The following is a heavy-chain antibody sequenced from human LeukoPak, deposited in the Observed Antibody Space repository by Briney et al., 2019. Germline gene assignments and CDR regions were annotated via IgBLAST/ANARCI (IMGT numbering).Heavy chain of an antibody. J-gene: IGHJ6*02. Sequence: RASVKVSCKASGYTFTSYGISWVRQAPGQGLEWMGWISAYNGNTNYAQKLQGRVTMTTDTSTSTAYMELRSLRSDDTAVYYCATPGVPSQVKVEGDPYYYYGMDVWGQGTTVTVSS. CDR2: ISAYNGNT. D-gene: IGHD1-14*01. CDR3: ATPGVPSQVKVEGDPYYYYGMDV. V-gene: IGHV1-18*01. CDR1: GYTFTSYG.